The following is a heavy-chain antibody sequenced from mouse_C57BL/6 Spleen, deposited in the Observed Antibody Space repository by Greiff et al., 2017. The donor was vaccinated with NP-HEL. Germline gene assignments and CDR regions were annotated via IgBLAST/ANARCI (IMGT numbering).Heavy chain of an antibody. Sequence: QVQLKQPGAELVRPGSSVKLSCKASGYTFTSYWMHWVKQRPIQGLEWIGNIDPSDSETHYNQKFKDKATLTVDKSSKTAYMQLSSLTSEDSAVYYCAREGTVVVHFDYWGQGTLSQSPQ. J-gene: IGHJ2*01. CDR3: AREGTVVVHFDY. V-gene: IGHV1-52*01. CDR2: IDPSDSET. D-gene: IGHD1-1*01. CDR1: GYTFTSYW.